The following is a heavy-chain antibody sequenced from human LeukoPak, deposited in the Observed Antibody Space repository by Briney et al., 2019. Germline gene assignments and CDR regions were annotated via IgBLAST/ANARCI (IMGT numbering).Heavy chain of an antibody. D-gene: IGHD2-15*01. CDR1: GGSISSYY. J-gene: IGHJ3*02. CDR2: IYYSGST. Sequence: PSETLSPTCTVSGGSISSYYWSWIRQPPGKGLEWIGYIYYSGSTNYNPSLKSRVTISVDTSKNQFSLKLSPVTAADTAVYYCAACSGGSCYRNDAFDIWGQGTMVTVSS. CDR3: AACSGGSCYRNDAFDI. V-gene: IGHV4-59*01.